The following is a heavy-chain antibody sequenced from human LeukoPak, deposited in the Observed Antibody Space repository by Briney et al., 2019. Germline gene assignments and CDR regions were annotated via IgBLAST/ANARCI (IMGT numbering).Heavy chain of an antibody. J-gene: IGHJ4*02. D-gene: IGHD3-16*02. V-gene: IGHV1-69*01. CDR3: ARVQIDRLGELSLVPYFDY. CDR2: IIPIFGTA. CDR1: GGTFSSYA. Sequence: GASVKVSCKASGGTFSSYAISWVRQAPGQGLEWMGGIIPIFGTANYAQKFQGRVTITADESTSTAYMELSSLRSEDTAVYYCARVQIDRLGELSLVPYFDYWGQGTLVTVSS.